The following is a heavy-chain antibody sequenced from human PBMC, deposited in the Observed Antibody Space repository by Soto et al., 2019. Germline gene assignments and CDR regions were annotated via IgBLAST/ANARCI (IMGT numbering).Heavy chain of an antibody. CDR1: GGTFSSYA. CDR3: ASLKISYGYFRGSSPTPDY. Sequence: SVKVSCKASGGTFSSYAISWVRQAPGQGLEWMGGIIPIFGTANYAQKFQGRVTITADESTSTAYMELSSLRSEDTAEYYCASLKISYGYFRGSSPTPDYWGQGTLVTVSS. D-gene: IGHD5-18*01. J-gene: IGHJ4*02. CDR2: IIPIFGTA. V-gene: IGHV1-69*01.